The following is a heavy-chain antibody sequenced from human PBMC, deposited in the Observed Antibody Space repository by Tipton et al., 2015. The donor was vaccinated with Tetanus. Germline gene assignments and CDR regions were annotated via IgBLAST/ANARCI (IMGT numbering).Heavy chain of an antibody. D-gene: IGHD2-15*01. CDR2: IYHPGST. CDR3: AKSRTALTPPLDY. CDR1: GDSISSSFW. V-gene: IGHV4-4*02. Sequence: TLSLTCAVSGDSISSSFWWTWLRQPPGKGLEWIGEIYHPGSTNYNPSLKSRVPISVDKSRNQFSLTLTSVTAADAAVYYCAKSRTALTPPLDYWGQGTLVTVSS. J-gene: IGHJ4*02.